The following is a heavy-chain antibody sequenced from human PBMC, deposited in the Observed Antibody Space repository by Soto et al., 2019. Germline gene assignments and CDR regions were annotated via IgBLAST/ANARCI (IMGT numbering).Heavy chain of an antibody. D-gene: IGHD6-13*01. CDR1: RFTFRSFT. CDR3: TRDASRDSSARGWFDP. CDR2: ISSNSAYI. Sequence: GGSLRLSCAASRFTFRSFTMNWVRQAPGKGLEWVPTISSNSAYIYYTDALRGRFTISRDNAKNSLHLQMNSLRAEDTAVYYCTRDASRDSSARGWFDPWGPGTLVTVS. J-gene: IGHJ5*02. V-gene: IGHV3-21*01.